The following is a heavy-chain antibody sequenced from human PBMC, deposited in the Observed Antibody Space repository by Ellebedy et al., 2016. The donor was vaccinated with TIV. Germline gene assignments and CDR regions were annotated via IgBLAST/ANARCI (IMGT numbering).Heavy chain of an antibody. V-gene: IGHV3-74*01. CDR3: AGSPYGGFSDY. D-gene: IGHD4/OR15-4a*01. Sequence: PGGSLRLSCTASGFTFSSYWMHWVRQAPDKGLVWVSRIKSDGSSTNYADSVKGRFTISRDNAKNTLYLQMNSLRAEDTAVYYCAGSPYGGFSDYWGQGTLVTVSS. J-gene: IGHJ4*02. CDR2: IKSDGSST. CDR1: GFTFSSYW.